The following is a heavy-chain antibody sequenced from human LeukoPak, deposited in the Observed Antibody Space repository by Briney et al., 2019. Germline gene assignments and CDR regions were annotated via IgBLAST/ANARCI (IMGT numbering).Heavy chain of an antibody. CDR2: IIPIFGTA. V-gene: IGHV1-69*13. D-gene: IGHD6-13*01. CDR3: ARDHIAAASN. CDR1: GGTFSSYA. Sequence: ASVKVSCKASGGTFSSYAISWVRQSPGQGLEWMGGIIPIFGTANYAQKFQGRVTITADESTSTAYMELSSLRSEDTAVYYCARDHIAAASNWGQGTLVTVSS. J-gene: IGHJ4*02.